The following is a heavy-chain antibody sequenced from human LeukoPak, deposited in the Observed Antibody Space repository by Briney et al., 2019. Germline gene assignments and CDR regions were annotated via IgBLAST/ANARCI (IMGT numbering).Heavy chain of an antibody. Sequence: SETLSLTCTVSGGSISSSNYYWGYIRQPPGKGLEWIGSVYSSGSTSYNPSLKSRVTISVDTSKNQFSLKLTSVTAADTAVYYCARHRTAYGNSPGYFQHWGQGTLVTVSS. CDR1: GGSISSSNYY. V-gene: IGHV4-39*01. CDR3: ARHRTAYGNSPGYFQH. CDR2: VYSSGST. D-gene: IGHD5-24*01. J-gene: IGHJ1*01.